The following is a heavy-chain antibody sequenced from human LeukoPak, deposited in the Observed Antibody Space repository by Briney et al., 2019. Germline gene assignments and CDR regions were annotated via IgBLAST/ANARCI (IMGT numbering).Heavy chain of an antibody. CDR1: GYTFTSYG. D-gene: IGHD3-22*01. CDR3: ARVPVLALDDSSGYPDY. J-gene: IGHJ4*02. V-gene: IGHV1-18*01. Sequence: GASVKVSCKASGYTFTSYGISWVRQAPGQGLEWMGWISAYNGNTNYAQKLQGRVTMTTGTSTSTAYMELRSLRSDDTAVYYCARVPVLALDDSSGYPDYWGQGTLVTVSS. CDR2: ISAYNGNT.